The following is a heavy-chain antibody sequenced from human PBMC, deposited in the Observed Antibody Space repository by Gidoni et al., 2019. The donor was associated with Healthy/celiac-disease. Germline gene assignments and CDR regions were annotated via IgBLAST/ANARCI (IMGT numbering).Heavy chain of an antibody. Sequence: QVQLVESGGGVVQPGRSLRLSCAASGFTFSSYAMHWVRQAPGKGLEWVAVISYDGSNKYYADSVKGRFTISRDNSKNTLYLQMNSLRAEDTAVYYCARDQAVSRVYYYGMDVWGQGTTVTVSS. J-gene: IGHJ6*02. CDR2: ISYDGSNK. V-gene: IGHV3-30-3*01. CDR3: ARDQAVSRVYYYGMDV. CDR1: GFTFSSYA. D-gene: IGHD6-19*01.